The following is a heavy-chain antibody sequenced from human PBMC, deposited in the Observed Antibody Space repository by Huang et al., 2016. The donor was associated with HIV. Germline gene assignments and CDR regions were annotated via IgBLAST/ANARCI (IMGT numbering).Heavy chain of an antibody. V-gene: IGHV3-30*03. CDR2: ITYDGSNK. D-gene: IGHD6-19*01. CDR3: ALKGDSSGWEYFRH. J-gene: IGHJ1*01. CDR1: GFIFSNYG. Sequence: QVQLVESGGGVVQPGRSLRLSCASSGFIFSNYGMHWVSQAPGKGLEWVALITYDGSNKYDTDSVKGRFSISRDNSKNTLYLQMNSLRAEDTAVYYCALKGDSSGWEYFRHWGQGTLVTVSS.